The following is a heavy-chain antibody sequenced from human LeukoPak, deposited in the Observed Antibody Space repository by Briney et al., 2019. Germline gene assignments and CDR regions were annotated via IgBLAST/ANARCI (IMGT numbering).Heavy chain of an antibody. V-gene: IGHV1-2*02. J-gene: IGHJ5*02. CDR1: VYSFTDYY. D-gene: IGHD2-21*01. CDR3: ARADRLDGGPYLIGP. CDR2: INPNSGGT. Sequence: GASVKVSCKTSVYSFTDYYMHWVRQAPGQGLEWMGWINPNSGGTTSAQKFQGRVTMTRDPSINTVYLEVSWLTSDDTAIYYCARADRLDGGPYLIGPWGQGTLVTVSS.